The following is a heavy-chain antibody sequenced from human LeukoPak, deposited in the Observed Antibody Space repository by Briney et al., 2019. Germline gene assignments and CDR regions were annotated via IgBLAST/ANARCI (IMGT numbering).Heavy chain of an antibody. CDR2: ISSNGGST. Sequence: PGGSLRLSCAASGFTFSSYAMHWVRQAPGKGLEYVSAISSNGGSTYYANSVKGRFTISRDNSKNTLYLQMGSLRAEDTAVYYCARDSHYYDSSGYYSAFDIWGQGTMVTVSS. CDR3: ARDSHYYDSSGYYSAFDI. CDR1: GFTFSSYA. V-gene: IGHV3-64*01. D-gene: IGHD3-22*01. J-gene: IGHJ3*02.